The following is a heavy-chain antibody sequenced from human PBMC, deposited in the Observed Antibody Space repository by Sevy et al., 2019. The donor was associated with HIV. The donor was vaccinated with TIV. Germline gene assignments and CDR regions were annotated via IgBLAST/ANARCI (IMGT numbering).Heavy chain of an antibody. Sequence: ASVKVSCKTSGHTVTGYFIHWVRQAPGQGLEWMGRISPNSGGTKYAQNSQGRVTMTRDTSISTAYMELSRLRSDDTAFYYCARDLAGTAGAYFDLWGRGTLVTVSS. CDR3: ARDLAGTAGAYFDL. D-gene: IGHD6-19*01. J-gene: IGHJ2*01. V-gene: IGHV1-2*06. CDR1: GHTVTGYF. CDR2: ISPNSGGT.